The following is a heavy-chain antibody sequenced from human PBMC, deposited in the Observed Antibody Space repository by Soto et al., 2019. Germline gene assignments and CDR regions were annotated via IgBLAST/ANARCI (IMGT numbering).Heavy chain of an antibody. CDR3: ARDKITGLFDY. CDR2: IHHSGST. Sequence: QVQLQQWGAGLLKPSETLSLTCAVYGGSFSGYYWTWIRQPPGTGLEWIGEIHHSGSTNYNPSLKSRVTISVDTAKNQFSLTLTSVTAADTAVYYCARDKITGLFDYWGQGTLVTVSS. CDR1: GGSFSGYY. V-gene: IGHV4-34*01. J-gene: IGHJ4*02. D-gene: IGHD2-8*02.